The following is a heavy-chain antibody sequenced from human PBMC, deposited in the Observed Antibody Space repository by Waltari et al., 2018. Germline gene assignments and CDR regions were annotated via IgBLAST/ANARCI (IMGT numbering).Heavy chain of an antibody. D-gene: IGHD3-10*01. CDR3: ARGIGSGDGIPNWFDP. CDR2: ISYDGSNK. CDR1: GFTFSSYA. J-gene: IGHJ5*02. V-gene: IGHV3-30-3*01. Sequence: QVQLVESGGGVVQPGRALRPSCAASGFTFSSYAMPWVRQAPGKGLEWVAVISYDGSNKYYADSVKGRFTISRDNSKNTLYLQMNSLRAEDTAVYYCARGIGSGDGIPNWFDPWGQGTLVTVSS.